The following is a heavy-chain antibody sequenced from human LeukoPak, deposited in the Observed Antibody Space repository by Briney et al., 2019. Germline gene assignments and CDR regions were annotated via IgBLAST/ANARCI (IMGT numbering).Heavy chain of an antibody. J-gene: IGHJ5*02. D-gene: IGHD2-2*01. CDR3: ATVVPAAMGWFDP. V-gene: IGHV1-2*02. CDR2: INPNSGGT. Sequence: ASVKVSCKASEYTFTGYYMHWVRQAPGQGLEWMGWINPNSGGTNYAQKFQGRVTMTRDTSISTAYMELSRLRSDDTAVYYCATVVPAAMGWFDPWGQGTLVTVSS. CDR1: EYTFTGYY.